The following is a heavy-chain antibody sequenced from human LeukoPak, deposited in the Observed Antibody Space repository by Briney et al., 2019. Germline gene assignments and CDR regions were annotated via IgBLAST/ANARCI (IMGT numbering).Heavy chain of an antibody. CDR3: ARPMGSSSWYYFDY. J-gene: IGHJ4*02. Sequence: ASVKVSCKASGYTFTGYYMHWVRQAPGQGLEWMGWINPNSGGTNYAQKFQGRVTMTRDTSISTAYMELSRLRFDDTAVYYCARPMGSSSWYYFDYWGQGTLVIVSS. V-gene: IGHV1-2*02. D-gene: IGHD6-13*01. CDR2: INPNSGGT. CDR1: GYTFTGYY.